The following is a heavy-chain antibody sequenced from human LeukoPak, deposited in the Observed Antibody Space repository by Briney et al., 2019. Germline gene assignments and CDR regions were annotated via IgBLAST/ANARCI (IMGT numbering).Heavy chain of an antibody. CDR2: IIPILGIA. V-gene: IGHV1-69*04. CDR1: GYTFTGYY. Sequence: SVKVSCKASGYTFTGYYMHWVRQAPGQGLEWMGRIIPILGIANYAQKFQGRVTITADKSTSTAYMELSSLRSEDTAVYYCARDGGSSGSHFDYWGQGTLVTVSS. J-gene: IGHJ4*02. CDR3: ARDGGSSGSHFDY. D-gene: IGHD3-22*01.